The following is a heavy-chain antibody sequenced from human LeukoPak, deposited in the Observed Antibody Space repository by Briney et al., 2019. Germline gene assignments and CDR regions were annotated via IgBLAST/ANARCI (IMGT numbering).Heavy chain of an antibody. J-gene: IGHJ6*03. CDR3: ARDYGSGEGRNYMDV. Sequence: GGSLRLSCAASGFTFSSYGMSWVRQAPGKGLEWVSAISGSGGSTYYADSVKGRFTISRDNSKNTLYLQMNRLRAEDTAVYYCARDYGSGEGRNYMDVWGKGTTVTISS. CDR1: GFTFSSYG. CDR2: ISGSGGST. V-gene: IGHV3-23*01. D-gene: IGHD3-10*01.